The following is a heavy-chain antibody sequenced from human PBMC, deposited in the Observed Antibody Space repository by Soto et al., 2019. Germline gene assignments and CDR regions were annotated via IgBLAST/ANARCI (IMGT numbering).Heavy chain of an antibody. CDR2: IYHSGST. Sequence: QVQLQESGPGLVKPSGTLSLTCAVSGGSISSSNWWSWVRQPPGKGLEWIGEIYHSGSTNYNPSHKSRVTISLDKSKKQFSLKLSSVTAADTAVYYCARDPGDGDYEGYYYYGMDVWGQGTTVTFSS. D-gene: IGHD4-17*01. V-gene: IGHV4-4*02. CDR3: ARDPGDGDYEGYYYYGMDV. J-gene: IGHJ6*02. CDR1: GGSISSSNW.